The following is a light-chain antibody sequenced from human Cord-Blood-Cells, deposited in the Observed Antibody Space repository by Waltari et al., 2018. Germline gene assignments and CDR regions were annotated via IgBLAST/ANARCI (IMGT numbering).Light chain of an antibody. CDR2: DVS. CDR3: SSYTSSSTLVV. Sequence: QSALTQPASVSGSPGQSITISCPGTSSDVGGYNYVSWYQQHPGKAPKLMIYDVSNRPQGLSNRFSGAKAGNTASLTSSGLQAEDEAVYSCSSYTSSSTLVVFGGGTKLTVL. V-gene: IGLV2-14*01. CDR1: SSDVGGYNY. J-gene: IGLJ2*01.